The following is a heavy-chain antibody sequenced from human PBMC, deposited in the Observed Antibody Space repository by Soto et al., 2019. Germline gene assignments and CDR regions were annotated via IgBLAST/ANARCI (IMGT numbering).Heavy chain of an antibody. CDR3: AWSALRSWYRFWFDP. D-gene: IGHD6-13*01. CDR1: GYSFTSYW. Sequence: GESLKISCKGSGYSFTSYWNGWGRQMPGKGLEWMGIIYPGDSDTRYSPSFQGQDTISADKSISTADQQWSSRKASDTARKNRAWSALRSWYRFWFDPWGQGSRGTVSA. J-gene: IGHJ5*02. CDR2: IYPGDSDT. V-gene: IGHV5-51*01.